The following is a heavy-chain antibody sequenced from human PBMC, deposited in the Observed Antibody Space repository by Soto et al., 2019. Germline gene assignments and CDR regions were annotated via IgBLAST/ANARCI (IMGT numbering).Heavy chain of an antibody. CDR1: GFTFNRYF. J-gene: IGHJ5*02. CDR3: ARGRGHRSYGWFDP. Sequence: ASVKVSCKASGFTFNRYFMHWVRQAPGRGLEWMGMIHPNGISTGYAPKFQGRVTISVDTSKNQFSLKLSSVTAADTAVYYCARGRGHRSYGWFDPWGQGTLVTVSS. V-gene: IGHV1-46*02. D-gene: IGHD2-8*01. CDR2: IHPNGIST.